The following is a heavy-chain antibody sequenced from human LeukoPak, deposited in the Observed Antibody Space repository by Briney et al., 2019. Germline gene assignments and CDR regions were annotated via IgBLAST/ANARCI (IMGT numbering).Heavy chain of an antibody. CDR1: GGSISSGGYY. V-gene: IGHV4-31*03. CDR3: ASGYSYGHYFDY. CDR2: IYYSGST. Sequence: SETPSLTCTVSGGSISSGGYYWSWIRQHPGKGLEWIGYIYYSGSTYYNPSLKSRVTISVDTSKNQFSLKLSSVTAADTAVYYCASGYSYGHYFDYWGQGTLVTVSS. D-gene: IGHD5-18*01. J-gene: IGHJ4*02.